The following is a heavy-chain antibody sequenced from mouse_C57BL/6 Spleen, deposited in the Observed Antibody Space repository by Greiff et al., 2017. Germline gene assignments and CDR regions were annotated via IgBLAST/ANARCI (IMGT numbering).Heavy chain of an antibody. J-gene: IGHJ1*03. V-gene: IGHV1-64*01. D-gene: IGHD2-5*01. CDR1: GYTFTSYW. CDR2: IHPNSGST. Sequence: QVQLQQPGAELVKPGASVKLSCKASGYTFTSYWMHWVKQRPGQGLEWIGMIHPNSGSTNYNEKFKSKATLTVDKSSSTAYMQLSSLTSEDSAVYYCARSGYSNYERYFDVWGTGTTVTVSS. CDR3: ARSGYSNYERYFDV.